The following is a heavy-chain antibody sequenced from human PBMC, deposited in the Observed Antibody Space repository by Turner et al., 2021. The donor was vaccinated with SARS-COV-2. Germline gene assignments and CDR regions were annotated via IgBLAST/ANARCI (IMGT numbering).Heavy chain of an antibody. CDR2: ISYDGSNK. V-gene: IGHV3-30*03. D-gene: IGHD3-16*01. CDR1: GFTFSSYG. Sequence: QVQLVESGGGVVQPGRSLRLSCAASGFTFSSYGMHWVRQAPGKGLEWVAVISYDGSNKYYADSVKGRFTISRENSKNTLYLQMNSLRTEDTAVYYCARGLGGNYYYMDVWGEGTTVTVSS. CDR3: ARGLGGNYYYMDV. J-gene: IGHJ6*03.